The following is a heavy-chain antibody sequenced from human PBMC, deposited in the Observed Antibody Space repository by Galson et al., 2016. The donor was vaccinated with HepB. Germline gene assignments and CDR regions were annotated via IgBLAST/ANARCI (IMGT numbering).Heavy chain of an antibody. CDR3: AKGYGFWTAFDY. CDR1: GFTFSSYA. Sequence: SLRLSCAASGFTFSSYAMSWIRQAPGKGLEWVSAINGNGYSTYYADSVKGRFAISRDNSKNTLYLQMNSLRAEDTAVYYCAKGYGFWTAFDYWGQGTLVTVSS. D-gene: IGHD3-3*01. CDR2: INGNGYST. V-gene: IGHV3-23*01. J-gene: IGHJ4*02.